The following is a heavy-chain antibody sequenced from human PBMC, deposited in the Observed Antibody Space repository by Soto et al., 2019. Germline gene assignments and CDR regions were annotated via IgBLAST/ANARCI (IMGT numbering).Heavy chain of an antibody. CDR2: FSGGGAGA. CDR3: AILIAVDGGAFDI. CDR1: GFTLRNNP. J-gene: IGHJ3*02. D-gene: IGHD6-19*01. Sequence: EVQLLESGGAWAHPGGSLRLSWAASGFTLRNNPLAWFPKAPGKGLDWVPTFSGGGAGAYYADPVRGRFTISRDNSKNTLYLQMNSLRAEDTAVYYCAILIAVDGGAFDIWGQGTMVTVSS. V-gene: IGHV3-23*01.